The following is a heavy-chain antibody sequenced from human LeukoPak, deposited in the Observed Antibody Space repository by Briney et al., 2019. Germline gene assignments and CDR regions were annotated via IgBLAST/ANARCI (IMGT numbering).Heavy chain of an antibody. J-gene: IGHJ4*02. CDR3: AKSGRMGSDIIYGRSGYYCSS. CDR1: GFTFSSLA. Sequence: AGGSLRLSCAASGFTFSSLAMNWVRQAPGKGLEWVSTIGSSDSDTHYADSVKGRFTISRDNSKNTLYLQMNSLRAEDTAVYYCAKSGRMGSDIIYGRSGYYCSSWGQGTLVTVSS. D-gene: IGHD3-22*01. V-gene: IGHV3-23*01. CDR2: IGSSDSDT.